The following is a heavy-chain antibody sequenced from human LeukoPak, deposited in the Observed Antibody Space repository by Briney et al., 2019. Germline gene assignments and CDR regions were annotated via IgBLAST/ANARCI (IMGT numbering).Heavy chain of an antibody. Sequence: PGGSLRLSCAASGFTFSSYAMSWVRQAPGKGLEWVSAISGSGDSTYYADSVKGRFTISRDNSKNTLYLQMNSLRAEDTAVYYCAKAVFMVRGVIISRKGYYFDYWGQGTLVTVSS. V-gene: IGHV3-23*01. CDR2: ISGSGDST. J-gene: IGHJ4*02. CDR3: AKAVFMVRGVIISRKGYYFDY. CDR1: GFTFSSYA. D-gene: IGHD3-10*01.